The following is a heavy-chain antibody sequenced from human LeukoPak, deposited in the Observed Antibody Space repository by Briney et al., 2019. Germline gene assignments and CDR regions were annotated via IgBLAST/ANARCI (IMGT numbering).Heavy chain of an antibody. CDR1: GFTFSSYG. D-gene: IGHD2-15*01. CDR2: IRYDGSNK. Sequence: GGSLRLSCAASGFTFSSYGMHWVRQAPGKGLEWVAFIRYDGSNKYYADSVKGRFTISRDNSKNTLYLQMNSLRAEDTAVYYCARAPGYSATLDAFDIWGQGTMVTVSS. CDR3: ARAPGYSATLDAFDI. J-gene: IGHJ3*02. V-gene: IGHV3-30*02.